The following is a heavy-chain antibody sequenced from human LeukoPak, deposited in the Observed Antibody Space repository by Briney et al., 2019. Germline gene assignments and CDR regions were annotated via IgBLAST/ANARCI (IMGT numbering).Heavy chain of an antibody. Sequence: GESLKISCKGSGYSFTSYWIGWVRQMPGKGLGWMGIIYPGDSDTRYSPSFQGQVTISADQSISTAYLQVSSLKASDTAMYYCARAIAGTSPYYYYYMDVWGKGTTVTVSS. V-gene: IGHV5-51*01. CDR1: GYSFTSYW. D-gene: IGHD6-13*01. CDR3: ARAIAGTSPYYYYYMDV. CDR2: IYPGDSDT. J-gene: IGHJ6*03.